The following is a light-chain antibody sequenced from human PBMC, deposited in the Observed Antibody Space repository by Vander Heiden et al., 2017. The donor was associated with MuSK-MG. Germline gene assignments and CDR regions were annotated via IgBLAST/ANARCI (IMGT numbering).Light chain of an antibody. J-gene: IGKJ3*01. CDR1: QTLSTY. CDR2: DAS. V-gene: IGKV1-39*01. Sequence: DIQLTQSPSSLSASVGDRVTITCRASQTLSTYLNWYQQKPGKAPKLLIYDASTLQDGVPLRFSGSGSGTDFTLTISSLQPEDFATYYCQQSYIFPFTFGPGTKVDI. CDR3: QQSYIFPFT.